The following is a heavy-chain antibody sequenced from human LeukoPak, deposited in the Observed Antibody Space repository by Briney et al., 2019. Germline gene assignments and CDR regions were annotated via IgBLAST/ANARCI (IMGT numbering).Heavy chain of an antibody. J-gene: IGHJ3*02. D-gene: IGHD2-15*01. CDR3: ARRDYCSGGSCYPIWNAFDI. V-gene: IGHV1-69*01. Sequence: SVKVSCKASGGTFSSYAISWVRQAPGQGIEWMGGIIPIFGTAKYAQKFQGRVTITADESKSKAYMELSSLRSEDTAVYYCARRDYCSGGSCYPIWNAFDIWGQGTMVTVSS. CDR2: IIPIFGTA. CDR1: GGTFSSYA.